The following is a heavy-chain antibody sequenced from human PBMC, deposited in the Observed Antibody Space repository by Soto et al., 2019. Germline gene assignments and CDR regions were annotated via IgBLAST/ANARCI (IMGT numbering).Heavy chain of an antibody. CDR2: ITDSGGST. CDR1: GLSFSNYA. V-gene: IGHV3-23*01. CDR3: AIEGRYFSSTSCYIDD. D-gene: IGHD2-2*02. J-gene: IGHJ4*02. Sequence: PGGSLRLSCAASGLSFSNYAMSWVRQAPGKGLEWVSLITDSGGSTDYADSVKGRFTISRDNSKNTLSLQMNSLRAEDTAVYYCAIEGRYFSSTSCYIDDWGQGTLVTVSS.